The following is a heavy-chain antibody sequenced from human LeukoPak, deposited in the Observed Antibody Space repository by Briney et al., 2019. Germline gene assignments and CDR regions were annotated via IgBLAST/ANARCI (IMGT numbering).Heavy chain of an antibody. J-gene: IGHJ4*02. V-gene: IGHV1-8*01. D-gene: IGHD3-9*01. CDR1: GYTFTSYD. CDR3: ARGPYYDILTDYYEDY. CDR2: MNPNSGNI. Sequence: ASVKVSCKASGYTFTSYDINWVRQATGQGLEWMGWMNPNSGNIGYAQKFQGRVTMTRNTSINTAYMELSSLRSEDTAVYYCARGPYYDILTDYYEDYWGQGTLVTVSS.